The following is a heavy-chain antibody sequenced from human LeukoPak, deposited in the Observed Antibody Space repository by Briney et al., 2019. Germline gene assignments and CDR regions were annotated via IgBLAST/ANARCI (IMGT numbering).Heavy chain of an antibody. CDR2: TYYRSKWYN. J-gene: IGHJ6*03. CDR3: ARASSYYDFWSGYYIGDYYYYMDV. Sequence: SQTLSLTCAISGDSVSSNSAAWNWIRQSPSRGLEWLGRTYYRSKWYNDYAVSVKSRITINPDTSKNQFSLQLNSVTPEDTAVYYCARASSYYDFWSGYYIGDYYYYMDVWGKGTTVTVSS. CDR1: GDSVSSNSAA. D-gene: IGHD3-3*01. V-gene: IGHV6-1*01.